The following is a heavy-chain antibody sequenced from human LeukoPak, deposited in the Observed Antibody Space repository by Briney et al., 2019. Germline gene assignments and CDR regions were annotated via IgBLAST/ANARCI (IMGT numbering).Heavy chain of an antibody. CDR1: GGSISSSSYY. Sequence: SETLSLTCTVSGGSISSSSYYWSWIRQPAGKGLEWIGRINTNGRTNYNPSLKSRVTMSVDTSKNQLSLKLSSVTAADTAVYYCARLGHYGASLDYWGQGTLVTVSS. D-gene: IGHD4-17*01. J-gene: IGHJ4*02. V-gene: IGHV4-61*02. CDR3: ARLGHYGASLDY. CDR2: INTNGRT.